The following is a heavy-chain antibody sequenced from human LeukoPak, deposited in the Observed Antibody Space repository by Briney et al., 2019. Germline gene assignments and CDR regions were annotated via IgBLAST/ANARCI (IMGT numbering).Heavy chain of an antibody. J-gene: IGHJ3*02. CDR2: ISGSGGST. V-gene: IGHV3-23*01. D-gene: IGHD3-22*01. CDR3: AKDESHYYDSSGYYYEGGRAFDI. CDR1: GFTFSSYG. Sequence: QSGGSLRLSCAASGFTFSSYGMSWVRQAPGKGLEWVSAISGSGGSTYYADSVKGRFTISRDNSKNTLYLQMNSLRAEDTAVYYCAKDESHYYDSSGYYYEGGRAFDIWGQGTMVTVSS.